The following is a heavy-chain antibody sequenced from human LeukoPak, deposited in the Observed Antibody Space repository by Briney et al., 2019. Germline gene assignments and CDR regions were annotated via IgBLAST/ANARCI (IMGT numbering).Heavy chain of an antibody. J-gene: IGHJ3*01. Sequence: QPGGSLRLSCAASGLTFSNYAMNWVRQASGRGLEWVSGITDSGRKTYYADSVKGRFSISRDNSKNTVYLQMKSLRPEDTAVYYCAREGHTSGYCGTFDVWGQGTTVAVS. CDR1: GLTFSNYA. V-gene: IGHV3-23*01. D-gene: IGHD3-22*01. CDR2: ITDSGRKT. CDR3: AREGHTSGYCGTFDV.